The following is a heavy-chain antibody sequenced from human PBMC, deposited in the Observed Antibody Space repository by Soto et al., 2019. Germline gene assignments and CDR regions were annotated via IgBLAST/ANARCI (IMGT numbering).Heavy chain of an antibody. CDR2: ISPNSVVT. CDR1: GYSFTGYY. D-gene: IGHD1-26*01. CDR3: GKGRSGDVGVFY. J-gene: IGHJ4*02. Sequence: QVQLVQSGAEVKKSGASVKISCKASGYSFTGYYIHLVRQAPGQGFEWMGKISPNSVVTKYAQKFQGRVTMTRDTSITTVYMDLSNLSPDDTAVYYCGKGRSGDVGVFYWGQGTLVTVYS. V-gene: IGHV1-2*02.